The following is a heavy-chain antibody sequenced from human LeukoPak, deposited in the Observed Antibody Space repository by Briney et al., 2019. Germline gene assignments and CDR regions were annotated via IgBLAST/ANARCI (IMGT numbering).Heavy chain of an antibody. J-gene: IGHJ4*02. CDR1: GYTFTSYA. CDR2: ISAYNGNT. CDR3: ARGGRIAAAGSLDY. V-gene: IGHV1-18*01. D-gene: IGHD6-13*01. Sequence: ASVKVSCKASGYTFTSYAMNWVRQAPGQGLEWMGWISAYNGNTNYAQKLQGRVTMTTDTSTSIAYMELRSLRSDDTAVYYCARGGRIAAAGSLDYWGQGTLVTVSS.